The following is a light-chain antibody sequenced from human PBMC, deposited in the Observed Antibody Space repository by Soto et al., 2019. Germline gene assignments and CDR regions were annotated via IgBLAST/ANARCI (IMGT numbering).Light chain of an antibody. CDR2: GAS. CDR3: QQSYSTPRT. V-gene: IGKV1-39*01. J-gene: IGKJ1*01. Sequence: DMQLTQSPPFLSASVVDRVTISCLASQDMNTYIAWYQQKPGKAPKLLIYGASTLQSGVPSRFSGSGSGTDFSLTISSLQPEDFATYYCQQSYSTPRTFGQGTKVDIK. CDR1: QDMNTY.